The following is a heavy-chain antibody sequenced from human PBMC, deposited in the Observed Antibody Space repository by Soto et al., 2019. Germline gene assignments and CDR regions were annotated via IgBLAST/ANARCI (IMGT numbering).Heavy chain of an antibody. Sequence: GGSLRLSCGASGFTFSSYSMSWVRQFPGKGLEWVSSITSSSDYVYYADSVKGRFTISRDNAKNSLYLQMNSLRAEDTAVYYCARVVYFDSSGYSVWGQGTLVTVSS. D-gene: IGHD3-22*01. V-gene: IGHV3-21*01. CDR1: GFTFSSYS. CDR2: ITSSSDYV. CDR3: ARVVYFDSSGYSV. J-gene: IGHJ4*02.